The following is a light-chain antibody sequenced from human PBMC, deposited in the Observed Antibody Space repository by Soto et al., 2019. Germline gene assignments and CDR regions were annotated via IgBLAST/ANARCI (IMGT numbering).Light chain of an antibody. Sequence: QSVLTQPPSASGTPGQTIAISCSGGSSKIGSHTVNWYQQLPGTAPRLLIYSNTQRPSGVPDRFSGSKSGTSASLAISGLQSECGGDYYCAAWDDSLNGVVFGGGTKLTVL. V-gene: IGLV1-44*01. CDR1: SSKIGSHT. CDR3: AAWDDSLNGVV. J-gene: IGLJ2*01. CDR2: SNT.